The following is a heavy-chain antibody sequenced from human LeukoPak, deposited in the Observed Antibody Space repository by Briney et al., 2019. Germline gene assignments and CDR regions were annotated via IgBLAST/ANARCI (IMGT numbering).Heavy chain of an antibody. Sequence: PSETLSLTCTVSGGSFSNYWTWIRQPPGKGLEWIGYIYYSGSTTYNPSLKSRVTISVDTSKTQFSLKLRSVTAADTAVYYCARRDYGSKIDFWGQGTLVTVSS. CDR2: IYYSGST. J-gene: IGHJ4*02. CDR3: ARRDYGSKIDF. V-gene: IGHV4-59*08. CDR1: GGSFSNY. D-gene: IGHD4-23*01.